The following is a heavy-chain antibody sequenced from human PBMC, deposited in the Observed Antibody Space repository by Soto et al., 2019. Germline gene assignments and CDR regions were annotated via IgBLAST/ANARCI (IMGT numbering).Heavy chain of an antibody. CDR1: EFTFSSYA. J-gene: IGHJ4*02. CDR3: ARTFDTITYYFDY. CDR2: ISFDGNII. V-gene: IGHV3-30-3*01. D-gene: IGHD3-9*01. Sequence: PGGSLRLSCAASEFTFSSYAMHWIRQAPGKGLEWLAVISFDGNIIQYADSVKGRFIISRDNSKNTLYLQMNSLRGDDTAVYYCARTFDTITYYFDYWGQGTLVTVS.